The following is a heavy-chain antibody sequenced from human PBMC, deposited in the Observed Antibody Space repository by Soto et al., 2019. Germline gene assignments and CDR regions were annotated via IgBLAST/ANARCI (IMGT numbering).Heavy chain of an antibody. V-gene: IGHV3-23*01. J-gene: IGHJ4*02. Sequence: PGGSLRPSCAASGFTFRSHTTDWVRQAPGKGPEGVAFVDGSGGDTSYADSVKGRFTISRDNSDNLPYLHMNSLRAEDTGRYFCAKEIFAAAYAATSAFDLWGQGTLVTVSS. CDR3: AKEIFAAAYAATSAFDL. CDR1: GFTFRSHT. CDR2: VDGSGGDT. D-gene: IGHD2-8*01.